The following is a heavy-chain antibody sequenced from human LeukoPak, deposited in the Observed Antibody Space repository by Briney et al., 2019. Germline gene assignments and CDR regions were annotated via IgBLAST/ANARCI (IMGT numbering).Heavy chain of an antibody. Sequence: ASVTFSCKASGYAFTDYYIYWVRQAPGQGLEWMGWINTDTGNPTYAQGFTGRLVFSLDTSASTAYLQISSLKAEDTAIYYCARTLFGDQYQLLHNWFDPWGQGTLVTVSS. V-gene: IGHV7-4-1*02. D-gene: IGHD2-2*01. CDR1: GYAFTDYY. CDR3: ARTLFGDQYQLLHNWFDP. J-gene: IGHJ5*02. CDR2: INTDTGNP.